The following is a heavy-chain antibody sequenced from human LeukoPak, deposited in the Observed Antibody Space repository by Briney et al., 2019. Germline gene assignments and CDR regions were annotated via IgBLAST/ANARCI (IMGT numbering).Heavy chain of an antibody. CDR3: AKDTGRPAGVLEY. CDR2: ISGSGGKT. Sequence: AGSLTLTCEVSGVTFSAYHRTWIRQAPGKGLEWVSAISGSGGKTYYADSVKGRFTISRDNSKNTLYLQMNSLRAEDTAVYYCAKDTGRPAGVLEYWGPGTRVTVSS. D-gene: IGHD1-14*01. J-gene: IGHJ4*02. V-gene: IGHV3-23*01. CDR1: GVTFSAYH.